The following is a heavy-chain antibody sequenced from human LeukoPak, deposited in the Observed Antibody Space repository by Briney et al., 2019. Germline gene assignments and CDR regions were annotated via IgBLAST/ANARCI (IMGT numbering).Heavy chain of an antibody. CDR1: GFSFSSYS. V-gene: IGHV3-23*01. Sequence: GGSLRLSCAASGFSFSSYSMSWVRQAPGKGPEWVSSNGGSGGGTDYADSVKGRFNISRDNSKKMLYLQMNSLRVEDTAVYYCAKDIRVHYFDPRGYLFDPWGQGTLVTVSS. D-gene: IGHD3-22*01. CDR3: AKDIRVHYFDPRGYLFDP. J-gene: IGHJ5*02. CDR2: NGGSGGGT.